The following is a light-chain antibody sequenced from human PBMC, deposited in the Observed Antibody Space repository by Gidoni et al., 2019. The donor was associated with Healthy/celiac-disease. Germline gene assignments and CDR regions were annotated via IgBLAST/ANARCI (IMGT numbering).Light chain of an antibody. Sequence: QSVLTQPPSASGTPGQRVTISCSGSNSNIGSNSVTWYQQLPGTAPHLLIYRYNPRPSWVPDRFSGSKSGTSASLAISGLQSEDEADYYCAAWDDSLNGWVFGGGTKLTVL. CDR1: NSNIGSNS. CDR2: RYN. V-gene: IGLV1-44*01. CDR3: AAWDDSLNGWV. J-gene: IGLJ3*02.